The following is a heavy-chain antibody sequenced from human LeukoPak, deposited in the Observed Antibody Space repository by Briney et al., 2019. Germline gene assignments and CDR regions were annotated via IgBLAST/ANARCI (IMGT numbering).Heavy chain of an antibody. CDR3: AREGASSIAARRPFDY. CDR2: IKQEGSEK. CDR1: GFTFSTNA. D-gene: IGHD6-6*01. J-gene: IGHJ4*02. Sequence: GGSLRLSCAASGFTFSTNAMSWVRRSPGKGLEWVANIKQEGSEKYYVDSVKGRFTISRDNAKNSLYLQMNSLRAEDTAVYYCAREGASSIAARRPFDYWGQGTLVTVSS. V-gene: IGHV3-7*01.